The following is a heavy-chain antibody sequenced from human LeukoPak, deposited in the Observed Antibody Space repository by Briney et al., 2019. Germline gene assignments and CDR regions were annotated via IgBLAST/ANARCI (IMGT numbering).Heavy chain of an antibody. J-gene: IGHJ4*02. CDR2: ISSSGFTI. V-gene: IGHV3-48*03. D-gene: IGHD3-22*01. CDR3: ARMGYYEFDY. CDR1: GFTFSSYE. Sequence: GGSLRLSCAASGFTFSSYEMNWVRQAPGKGLEWVSYISSSGFTIYYADSVKGRFTISRDNAKNSLYLQMSSLRAEDTAVYYCARMGYYEFDYWGQGTLVTVS.